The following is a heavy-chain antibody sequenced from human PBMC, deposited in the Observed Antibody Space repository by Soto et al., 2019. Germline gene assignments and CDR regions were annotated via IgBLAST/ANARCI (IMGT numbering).Heavy chain of an antibody. CDR3: AKVGATPGAFDY. V-gene: IGHV3-30*18. J-gene: IGHJ4*02. CDR1: GFTFSSYG. D-gene: IGHD3-16*01. Sequence: VGSLRLSCAASGFTFSSYGMHWVRQAPGKGLEWVAVISYDGSNKYYADSVKGRFTISRDNSKNTLYLQMNSLRAEDTAVYYCAKVGATPGAFDYWGQGTLVTVSS. CDR2: ISYDGSNK.